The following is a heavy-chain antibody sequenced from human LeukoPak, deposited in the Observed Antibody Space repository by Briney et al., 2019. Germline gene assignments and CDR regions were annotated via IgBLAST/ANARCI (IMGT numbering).Heavy chain of an antibody. D-gene: IGHD1-20*01. CDR1: GFTFSISA. CDR2: ISFDGSNK. V-gene: IGHV3-30*04. CDR3: ATLTGTTGSDDY. J-gene: IGHJ4*02. Sequence: GTSLRLSCAASGFTFSISAMHWVRQAPGKGLEWVAVISFDGSNKYYADSVKGRFTVSRDNSKSTLFLQMSTLRAEDTAVYYCATLTGTTGSDDYGGQGTLVTVSS.